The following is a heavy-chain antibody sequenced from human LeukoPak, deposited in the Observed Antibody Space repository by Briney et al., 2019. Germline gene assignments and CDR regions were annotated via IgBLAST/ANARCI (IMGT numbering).Heavy chain of an antibody. V-gene: IGHV3-7*01. D-gene: IGHD2-2*01. CDR1: GFTFSSYW. CDR3: ARIDIVVVPAARGAYYYMDV. Sequence: GGSLRLSCAASGFTFSSYWMSWVRQAPGKGLEWVANIKQDGSEKYYVDSVKGRFTISRDNAKNSLHLQMNSLRAEDTAVYYCARIDIVVVPAARGAYYYMDVWGKGTTVTVSS. J-gene: IGHJ6*03. CDR2: IKQDGSEK.